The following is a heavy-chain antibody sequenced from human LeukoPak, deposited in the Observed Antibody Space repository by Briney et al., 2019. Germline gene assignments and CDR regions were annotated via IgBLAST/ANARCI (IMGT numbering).Heavy chain of an antibody. J-gene: IGHJ5*02. D-gene: IGHD3-16*02. V-gene: IGHV3-23*01. CDR1: RFIFSIYA. CDR2: ISGSGGST. CDR3: SKLGNDNVWGTYRDNWFDP. Sequence: PGGSLRLSCAVSRFIFSIYAMSWVRQAPGKGLEWVSVISGSGGSTYHADSVKGRFTISRDNSKNTLCLQMNSLRAEDTAVYYCSKLGNDNVWGTYRDNWFDPWGQGTLVTVSS.